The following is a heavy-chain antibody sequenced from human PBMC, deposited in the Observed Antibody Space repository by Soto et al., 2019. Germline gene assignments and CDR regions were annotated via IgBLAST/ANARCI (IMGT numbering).Heavy chain of an antibody. D-gene: IGHD5-12*01. Sequence: DVQLVESGGGLVKPGGSLRLSCAASGFTFSSYSINWVRQAPGKGLEWVSFISSSSGFIYYADSVKGRFTISRDNAQNSLYLQMNSLRAEDTAVYFCARDIGWGYDHSRGYFDYWGQGALVTVSS. CDR3: ARDIGWGYDHSRGYFDY. CDR1: GFTFSSYS. CDR2: ISSSSGFI. V-gene: IGHV3-21*01. J-gene: IGHJ4*02.